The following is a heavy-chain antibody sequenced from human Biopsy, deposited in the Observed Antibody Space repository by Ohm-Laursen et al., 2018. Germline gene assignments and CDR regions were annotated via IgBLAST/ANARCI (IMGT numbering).Heavy chain of an antibody. CDR3: ARDALGGGSYRFFY. D-gene: IGHD1-26*01. CDR2: IIPIFGTA. V-gene: IGHV1-69*13. J-gene: IGHJ4*02. Sequence: SVKVSCKPSGGSFSSYAISWVRQAPGQGLEWMGGIIPIFGTANYAQKFQGRVTITADESTSTASMELSSLRSDDTAVYYCARDALGGGSYRFFYWGQGSLVTVSS. CDR1: GGSFSSYA.